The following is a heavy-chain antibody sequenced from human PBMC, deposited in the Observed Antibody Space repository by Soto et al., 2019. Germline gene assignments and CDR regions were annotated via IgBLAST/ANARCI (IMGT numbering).Heavy chain of an antibody. CDR3: ATDKGDFTFGP. V-gene: IGHV1-18*04. D-gene: IGHD3-3*01. CDR2: ISANTGDT. CDR1: GYSFSTNG. J-gene: IGHJ5*02. Sequence: QVQLAQSGAEVKKPGASITVSCKASGYSFSTNGVSWVRQAPGQGLEWMGWISANTGDTLYAEKFEDRITLTADTPTTTAYMELRSLRPDDTATYFCATDKGDFTFGPWGQGTLSTVSS.